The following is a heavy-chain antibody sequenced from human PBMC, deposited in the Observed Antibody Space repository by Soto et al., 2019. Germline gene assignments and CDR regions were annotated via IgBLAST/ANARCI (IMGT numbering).Heavy chain of an antibody. J-gene: IGHJ3*02. CDR1: GFTFSSYS. V-gene: IGHV3-21*01. Sequence: LRLSCAASGFTFSSYSMNWVRQAPGKGLEWVSSISRSAGNTYYADSVKGRFTISRDNAKNSMYLQMNSLRAEDTAVYYCARDQVPGLDAFDIWGQGTMVTVSS. CDR3: ARDQVPGLDAFDI. CDR2: ISRSAGNT.